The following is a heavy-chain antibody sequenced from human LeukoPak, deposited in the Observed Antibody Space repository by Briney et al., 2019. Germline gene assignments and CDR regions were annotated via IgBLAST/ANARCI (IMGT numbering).Heavy chain of an antibody. CDR2: ISYDGSNK. J-gene: IGHJ5*02. Sequence: GGSLRLSCAASGFTFSSYGMHWVRQAPGKGLEWVAVISYDGSNKYYADSVKGRFTISRDNSKNTLYLQMNSLRAEDTAVYYCAKDPQYYGSERGGWFDPWGQGTLVTVSS. CDR1: GFTFSSYG. D-gene: IGHD3-10*01. CDR3: AKDPQYYGSERGGWFDP. V-gene: IGHV3-30*18.